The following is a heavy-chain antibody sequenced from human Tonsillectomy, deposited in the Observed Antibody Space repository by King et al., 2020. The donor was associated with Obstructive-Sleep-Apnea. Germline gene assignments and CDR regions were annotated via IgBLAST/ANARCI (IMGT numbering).Heavy chain of an antibody. V-gene: IGHV4-39*07. D-gene: IGHD3-22*01. CDR3: ARDGDSSGYYPTFDY. CDR1: GGSISSSSFY. J-gene: IGHJ4*02. Sequence: QLQESGPGLVKPSETLSLTCTVSGGSISSSSFYWGWIRQPPGKGLGWIGSVYYSGSTFYNSSLKSRVTISVDTSKNQFSLKLNPVTAADTAVYYCARDGDSSGYYPTFDYWGQGTLVTVSS. CDR2: VYYSGST.